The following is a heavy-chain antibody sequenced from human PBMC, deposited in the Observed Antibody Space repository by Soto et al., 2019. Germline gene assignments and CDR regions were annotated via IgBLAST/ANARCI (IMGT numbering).Heavy chain of an antibody. V-gene: IGHV4-31*03. CDR1: GGSINSDIYY. CDR3: ARDHWGSGYYHYGMDV. CDR2: ISYSRST. D-gene: IGHD7-27*01. Sequence: QVQLQESGPGLVKPSPTLSLPCTVSGGSINSDIYYWCWVRQHPGEGLVWIGYISYSRSTYYNPSLKSRVTISVDSSKNQFSLKLSSVTAADTAVYDFARDHWGSGYYHYGMDVWGQGTTVTVSS. J-gene: IGHJ6*02.